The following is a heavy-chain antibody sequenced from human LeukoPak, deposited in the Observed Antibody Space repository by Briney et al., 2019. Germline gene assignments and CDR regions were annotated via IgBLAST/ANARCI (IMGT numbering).Heavy chain of an antibody. J-gene: IGHJ3*02. V-gene: IGHV3-48*04. CDR3: ARDTFIGYCSSTSCTDAFDI. CDR2: ISSSSSTI. CDR1: GFTFSSYS. Sequence: GGSLRLSCAASGFTFSSYSMNWVRQAPGKGLEWVSYISSSSSTIYYADSVKGRFTIPGDNAKNSLYLQMNSLRAEDTAVYYCARDTFIGYCSSTSCTDAFDIWGQGTMVTVSS. D-gene: IGHD2-2*01.